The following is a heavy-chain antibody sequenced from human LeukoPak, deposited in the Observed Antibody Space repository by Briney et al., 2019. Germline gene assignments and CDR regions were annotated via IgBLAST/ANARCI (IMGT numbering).Heavy chain of an antibody. CDR3: ATYSAAGRTYYFDY. CDR1: GYTFTSYA. Sequence: ASVKVSCKASGYTFTSYAMHWARQAPGQGLEWMGWISPYNGNTNYAQKLQGRVTMTRDTSTSTAYMELRSLRSDDTAVYYCATYSAAGRTYYFDYWGQGALVTVSS. D-gene: IGHD6-13*01. J-gene: IGHJ4*02. CDR2: ISPYNGNT. V-gene: IGHV1-18*01.